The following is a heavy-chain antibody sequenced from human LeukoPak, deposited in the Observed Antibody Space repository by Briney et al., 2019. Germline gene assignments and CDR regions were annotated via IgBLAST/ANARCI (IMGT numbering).Heavy chain of an antibody. CDR2: INPNSGGT. CDR1: GYTFTGYY. CDR3: ARKRNAKYQMLSGWFDP. J-gene: IGHJ5*02. D-gene: IGHD2-2*01. Sequence: ASVKVSCKASGYTFTGYYMHWVRQAPGQGLEWMGWINPNSGGTNYAQQFQGRVTMTRDTSISTAYMELSRLRSDDTAVYYCARKRNAKYQMLSGWFDPWGQGTLVTVSS. V-gene: IGHV1-2*02.